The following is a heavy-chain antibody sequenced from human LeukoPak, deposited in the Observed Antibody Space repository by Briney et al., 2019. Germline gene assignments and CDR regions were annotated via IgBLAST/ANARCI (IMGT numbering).Heavy chain of an antibody. CDR3: ARGGYYDFWSGPKSPFDY. V-gene: IGHV4-39*01. D-gene: IGHD3-3*01. CDR1: GGSISGNYY. Sequence: PSETLSLTCTVSGGSISGNYYWGWIRQPPGKGLEWIGSIYYSGSTYYNPSLKSRVTISVDTSKNQFSLKLSSVTAADTAVYYCARGGYYDFWSGPKSPFDYWGQGTLVTVSS. J-gene: IGHJ4*02. CDR2: IYYSGST.